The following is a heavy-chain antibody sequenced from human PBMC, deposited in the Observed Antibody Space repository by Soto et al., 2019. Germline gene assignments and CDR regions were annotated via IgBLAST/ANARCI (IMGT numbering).Heavy chain of an antibody. J-gene: IGHJ6*02. D-gene: IGHD2-2*01. V-gene: IGHV1-2*04. CDR3: ARDLIVPAAIASGYYYGMDV. CDR2: INPNSGGT. CDR1: GYTFTGYY. Sequence: ASVKVSCKASGYTFTGYYMHWVRQAPGQGLEWMGWINPNSGGTNYAQKFQGWVTMTRDTSISTAYMELSRLRSDDTAVYYCARDLIVPAAIASGYYYGMDVWGQGTTVTVSS.